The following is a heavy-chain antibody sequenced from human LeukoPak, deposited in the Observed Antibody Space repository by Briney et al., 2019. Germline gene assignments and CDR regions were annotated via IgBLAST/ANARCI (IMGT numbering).Heavy chain of an antibody. CDR3: ARGHCSGGSCSPHDY. CDR2: ISSSSNTM. CDR1: GFTFSSYS. D-gene: IGHD2-15*01. Sequence: GGSLRLSCAASGFTFSSYSMNWVRQAPGKGLEWVSYISSSSNTMYYGDSVKGRFTISRDNSRNTLYLQMNSLRAEDTAVYYCARGHCSGGSCSPHDYWGQGTLVTVSS. V-gene: IGHV3-48*01. J-gene: IGHJ4*02.